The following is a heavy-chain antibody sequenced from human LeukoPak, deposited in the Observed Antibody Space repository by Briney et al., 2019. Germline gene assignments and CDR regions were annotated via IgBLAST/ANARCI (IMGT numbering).Heavy chain of an antibody. Sequence: PGGSLRLSCAASGFAFSNYDMLWVRQVTGKGLEWVSAINTAADTYYPDSVKGRFTFSRENAKSSLYLQMNSLRVGDTAVYYCVRAPPGTGWLIDHWGQGTLVAVSS. CDR3: VRAPPGTGWLIDH. CDR1: GFAFSNYD. V-gene: IGHV3-13*04. J-gene: IGHJ4*02. D-gene: IGHD6-19*01. CDR2: INTAADT.